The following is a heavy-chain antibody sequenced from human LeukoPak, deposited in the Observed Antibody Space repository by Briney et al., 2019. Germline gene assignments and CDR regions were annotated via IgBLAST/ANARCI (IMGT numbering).Heavy chain of an antibody. J-gene: IGHJ4*02. CDR3: AREYSSSSGSVSDY. CDR2: ITSSSSTI. V-gene: IGHV3-48*02. Sequence: GGSLRLSCAASGFTFSSYNMNWVRQAPGKGLEWVSYITSSSSTIYYADSVKGRFTISRDNAKNSLYLQMSSLRDEDTAVYYCAREYSSSSGSVSDYWGQGTLDTVSS. CDR1: GFTFSSYN. D-gene: IGHD6-6*01.